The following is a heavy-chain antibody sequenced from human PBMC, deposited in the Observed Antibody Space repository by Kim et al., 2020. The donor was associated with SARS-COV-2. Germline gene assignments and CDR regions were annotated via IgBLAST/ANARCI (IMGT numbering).Heavy chain of an antibody. V-gene: IGHV4-39*01. CDR3: ARHPFYCSSTSCYELYFDY. CDR2: IYYSGST. CDR1: GGSISSSSYY. D-gene: IGHD2-2*01. Sequence: SETLSLTCTVSGGSISSSSYYWGWIRQPPGKGLEWIGSIYYSGSTYYNPSLKSRVTISVDTSKNQFSLKLSSVTAADTAVYYCARHPFYCSSTSCYELYFDYWGQGTLVTVSS. J-gene: IGHJ4*02.